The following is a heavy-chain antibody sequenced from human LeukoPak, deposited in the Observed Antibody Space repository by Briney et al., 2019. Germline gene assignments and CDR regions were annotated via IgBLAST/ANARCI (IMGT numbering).Heavy chain of an antibody. CDR2: INWNGGST. D-gene: IGHD2-2*01. Sequence: GGSLRLSCAASGFTFDDYGMSWVRQAPGKGLEWVSGINWNGGSTGYADSVKGRFTISRDNAKNSLYLQMNSLRAEDTAVYYCARGGHRYCSSTSCRTFDYWGQGTLVTVSS. J-gene: IGHJ4*02. CDR1: GFTFDDYG. V-gene: IGHV3-20*04. CDR3: ARGGHRYCSSTSCRTFDY.